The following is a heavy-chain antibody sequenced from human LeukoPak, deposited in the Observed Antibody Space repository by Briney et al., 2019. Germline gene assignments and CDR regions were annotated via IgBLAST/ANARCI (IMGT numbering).Heavy chain of an antibody. D-gene: IGHD3-22*01. Sequence: SETLSLTCTVFGGSISSYYLSWIRQPPGKGLEWIGYIYYSGSTNYNPSLKSRVTISVDTSKNQFSLKLSSVTAADTAVYYCARVRGYDSSGYGAFDIWGQGTMVTVSS. V-gene: IGHV4-59*01. CDR1: GGSISSYY. CDR2: IYYSGST. J-gene: IGHJ3*02. CDR3: ARVRGYDSSGYGAFDI.